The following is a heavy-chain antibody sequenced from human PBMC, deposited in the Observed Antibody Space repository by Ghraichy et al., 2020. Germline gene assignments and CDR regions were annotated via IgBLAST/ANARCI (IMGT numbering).Heavy chain of an antibody. CDR3: ARGSGWYWGPLNYFDY. J-gene: IGHJ4*02. Sequence: ESLNISCAVYGGSFSGYYWSWIRQPPGKGLEWIGEINHSGSTNYNPSLKSRVTISVDTSKNQFSLKLSSVTAADTAVYYCARGSGWYWGPLNYFDYWGQRTLVTVSS. D-gene: IGHD6-19*01. CDR2: INHSGST. V-gene: IGHV4-34*01. CDR1: GGSFSGYY.